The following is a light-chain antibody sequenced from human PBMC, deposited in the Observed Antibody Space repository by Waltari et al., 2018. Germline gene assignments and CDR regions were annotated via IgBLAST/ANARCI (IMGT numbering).Light chain of an antibody. J-gene: IGLJ2*01. CDR1: NIGSKS. CDR3: QVWDRSTHHVV. CDR2: DDS. Sequence: SYELTQSPSVSVAPGQTARITCGGKNIGSKSVHWYQQRPGQAPVLVVYDDSDRPSGIPERFSGSNSGTTATLTISRVEAGDEADYYCQVWDRSTHHVVFGGGTQLTVL. V-gene: IGLV3-21*02.